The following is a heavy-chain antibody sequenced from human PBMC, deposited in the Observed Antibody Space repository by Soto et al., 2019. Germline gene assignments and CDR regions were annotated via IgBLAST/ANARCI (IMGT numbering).Heavy chain of an antibody. CDR2: INHSGST. CDR1: GGSFSDYS. V-gene: IGHV4-34*01. CDR3: ARSVFP. J-gene: IGHJ5*02. Sequence: ETLSLTCAVYGGSFSDYSWTWIRQPPGKGLEWIGEINHSGSTYYNPSLKSRVTISVDTSKNQFSLKLTSVTAADTAVYYCARSVFPWGQGTLVTVSS.